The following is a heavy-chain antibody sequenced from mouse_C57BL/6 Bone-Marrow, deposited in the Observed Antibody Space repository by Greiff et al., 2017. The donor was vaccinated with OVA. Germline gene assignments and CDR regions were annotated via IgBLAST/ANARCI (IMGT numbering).Heavy chain of an antibody. CDR3: ARDGAYYFDY. J-gene: IGHJ2*01. CDR2: ISYSGST. V-gene: IGHV3-1*01. CDR1: GYSITSGYD. Sequence: ESGPGMVKPSQSLSLTCTVTGYSITSGYDWHWIRHFPGNKLEWMGYISYSGSTNYNPSLKSRISITHDTSKNHFFLKLNSVTTEDTATYYCARDGAYYFDYWGQGTTLTVSS.